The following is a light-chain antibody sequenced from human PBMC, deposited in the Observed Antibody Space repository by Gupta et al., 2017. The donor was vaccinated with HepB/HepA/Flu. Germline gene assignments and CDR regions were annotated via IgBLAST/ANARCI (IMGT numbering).Light chain of an antibody. J-gene: IGLJ2*01. Sequence: QSVLTQPPSASGTPAQRVSISCSGSSANIGRNHVYWYQQLPGTAPKLLIYKNNQRPSGVSDRFSGSKSGTSASLAISGLRSEDEGDYYCAAWDDSLGGVVFGGGTKLTVL. CDR3: AAWDDSLGGVV. CDR1: SANIGRNH. V-gene: IGLV1-47*01. CDR2: KNN.